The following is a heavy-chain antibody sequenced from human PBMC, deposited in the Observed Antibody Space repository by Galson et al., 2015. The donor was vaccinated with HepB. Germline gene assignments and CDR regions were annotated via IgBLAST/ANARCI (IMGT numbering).Heavy chain of an antibody. J-gene: IGHJ4*02. CDR3: AGHRLRWLQWDY. Sequence: SPRLPCAASGFTFSDYYMSWIRQAPGKGLEWVSYISSSSSYTNYADSVKGRFTISRDNAKNSLYLQMNSLRAEDTAVYYCAGHRLRWLQWDYWGQGTLVTVSS. CDR1: GFTFSDYY. V-gene: IGHV3-11*06. CDR2: ISSSSSYT. D-gene: IGHD5-24*01.